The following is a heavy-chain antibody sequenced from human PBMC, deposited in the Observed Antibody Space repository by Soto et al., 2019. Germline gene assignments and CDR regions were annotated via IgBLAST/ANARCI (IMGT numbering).Heavy chain of an antibody. V-gene: IGHV4-59*01. D-gene: IGHD2-15*01. CDR3: ARDAGGPYDH. CDR1: GAPITINY. CDR2: IYYSGST. J-gene: IGHJ1*01. Sequence: PSETLSLTGTVSGAPITINYCSWIRQAPWKGLEWIGYIYYSGSTTYNPSLKSRVTMSADNSKDQFSLKLNSVTAAETAVYYCARDAGGPYDHWGPGSLVTVSS.